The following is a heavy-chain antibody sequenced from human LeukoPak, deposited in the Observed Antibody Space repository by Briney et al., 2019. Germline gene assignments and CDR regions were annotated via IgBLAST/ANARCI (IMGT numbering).Heavy chain of an antibody. J-gene: IGHJ4*02. CDR3: VRNRGAGY. CDR1: GFTVRTNY. V-gene: IGHV3-7*01. D-gene: IGHD3-10*01. CDR2: IKQDGRTK. Sequence: GGSLRLSCAASGFTVRTNYMTWVRQAPGNGLEWVANIKQDGRTKYYVDSVKGRFTISRDNAKNSLFLQMNSLRVEDTAIYYCVRNRGAGYWGQGTLVTVSS.